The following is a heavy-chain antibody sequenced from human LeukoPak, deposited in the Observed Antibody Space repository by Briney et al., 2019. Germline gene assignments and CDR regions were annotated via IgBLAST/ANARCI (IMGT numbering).Heavy chain of an antibody. J-gene: IGHJ4*02. CDR3: ARFPYSGISHYFDY. V-gene: IGHV4-59*01. CDR2: VFHSGST. CDR1: GGSISGYY. D-gene: IGHD1-26*01. Sequence: KPSETLSLTCTVSGGSISGYYWSWIRLPPGKGLEWIGYVFHSGSTNYNPSLKSRVTISVDTSKNQFSLKVTSVIAADTAVYFCARFPYSGISHYFDYWGQGALVTVSS.